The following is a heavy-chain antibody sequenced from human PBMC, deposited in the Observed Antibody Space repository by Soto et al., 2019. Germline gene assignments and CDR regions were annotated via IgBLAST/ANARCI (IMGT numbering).Heavy chain of an antibody. CDR2: IKSQTDGGTT. V-gene: IGHV3-15*01. D-gene: IGHD3-3*01. CDR3: TTYNVWSGSSKYYYMDI. Sequence: PGGSLRLSCAVSGFTFSNAWMSWARQTPGKGLEWVGRIKSQTDGGTTEYAAPAKGRFTISRDDSKDTLYLQMNSLKTEDTAVYYCTTYNVWSGSSKYYYMDIWGKGTTVTVAS. J-gene: IGHJ6*03. CDR1: GFTFSNAW.